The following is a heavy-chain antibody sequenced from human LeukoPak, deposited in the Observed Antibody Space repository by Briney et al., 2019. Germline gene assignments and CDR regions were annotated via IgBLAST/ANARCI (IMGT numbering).Heavy chain of an antibody. CDR1: GGSISSYY. CDR2: MYNSGST. J-gene: IGHJ4*02. D-gene: IGHD6-19*01. Sequence: ASETLSLTCSVSGGSISSYYWSWIRQPPGKGLEWIGSMYNSGSTNYNPSLESRVTISVDTSKNQFSLKLTSVTAADTATYYCARYSSGWIDYWGQGTLVTVSS. CDR3: ARYSSGWIDY. V-gene: IGHV4-59*01.